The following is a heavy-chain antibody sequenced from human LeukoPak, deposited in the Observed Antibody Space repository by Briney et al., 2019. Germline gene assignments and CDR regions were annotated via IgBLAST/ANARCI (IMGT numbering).Heavy chain of an antibody. Sequence: PSETLSLTCTVSGGSISSYYWSWIRQPAGKGLEWIGRICTSGSTNYNPSLKSRVAMSVDTSKNQFSLKLSSVTAADTAVYYCARAYSSSRFNWFDPWGQGTLVTVSS. CDR3: ARAYSSSRFNWFDP. CDR2: ICTSGST. V-gene: IGHV4-4*07. D-gene: IGHD6-13*01. J-gene: IGHJ5*02. CDR1: GGSISSYY.